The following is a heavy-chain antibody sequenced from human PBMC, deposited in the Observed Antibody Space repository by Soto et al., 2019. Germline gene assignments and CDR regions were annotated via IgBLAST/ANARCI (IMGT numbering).Heavy chain of an antibody. V-gene: IGHV4-34*01. D-gene: IGHD2-15*01. CDR2: INHSGST. J-gene: IGHJ6*03. CDR3: AREYCSGGSCPPGGYMDV. Sequence: SETLSLTCAFYGGSFSGYYWSLIRQPPGKGLEWIGEINHSGSTNYNPSLKSRVTISVDTSKNQFSLKLSSVTAADTAVYYCAREYCSGGSCPPGGYMDVWGKGTTVTVSS. CDR1: GGSFSGYY.